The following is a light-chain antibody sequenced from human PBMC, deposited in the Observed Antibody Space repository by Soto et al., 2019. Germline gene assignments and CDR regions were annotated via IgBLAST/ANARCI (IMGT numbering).Light chain of an antibody. Sequence: AIQMTQSPSSLSASVGDRVTITCRASQGIGNDLGWYQQKPGKAPILLIYDASSLQSGVPSRFSGSGSGTDFTLTISSLLPEDFATYYCLQDYSYPRTFGQGTKLEI. V-gene: IGKV1-6*01. J-gene: IGKJ2*01. CDR3: LQDYSYPRT. CDR1: QGIGND. CDR2: DAS.